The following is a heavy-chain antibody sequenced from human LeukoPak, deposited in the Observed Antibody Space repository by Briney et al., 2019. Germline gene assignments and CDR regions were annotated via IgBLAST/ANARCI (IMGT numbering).Heavy chain of an antibody. J-gene: IGHJ4*02. V-gene: IGHV1-2*06. CDR1: GYTFTGYY. CDR3: ARTRAFYDSSGPGDY. D-gene: IGHD3-22*01. CDR2: INPNSGGT. Sequence: ASVKVSCKASGYTFTGYYMHWVRQAPGQGLEWMGRINPNSGGTSYAQKFQGRVTMTRDTSISTAYMELSRLRSDDTAVYYCARTRAFYDSSGPGDYWGQGTLVTVSS.